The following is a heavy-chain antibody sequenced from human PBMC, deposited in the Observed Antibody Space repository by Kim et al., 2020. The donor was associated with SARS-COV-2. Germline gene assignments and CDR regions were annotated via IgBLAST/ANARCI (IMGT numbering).Heavy chain of an antibody. Sequence: GGSLRLSCSASGFTFSSYAMHWVRQAPGKGLEYVSAISSNGGSTYYADSVKGRFTISRDNSKNTLYLQMSSLRAEDTAVYYCVSGTAVAARREYYFDYWGQGTLVTVSS. D-gene: IGHD6-6*01. CDR1: GFTFSSYA. J-gene: IGHJ4*02. V-gene: IGHV3-64D*06. CDR3: VSGTAVAARREYYFDY. CDR2: ISSNGGST.